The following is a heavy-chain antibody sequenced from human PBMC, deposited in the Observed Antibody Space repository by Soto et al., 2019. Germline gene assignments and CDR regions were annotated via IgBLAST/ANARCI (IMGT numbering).Heavy chain of an antibody. Sequence: QVQLQESGPGLVKRSQTMSLTCTVSGGSISTVDYWWSWIRQSPDMGLEWIGHIYDGGRTYNNPSLESRVTMSVDTSKSQLSLTLSSVSAADIAVYYCARGPSGDKVDSWGQGTLVTVSS. V-gene: IGHV4-30-4*01. J-gene: IGHJ4*02. CDR1: GGSISTVDYW. CDR3: ARGPSGDKVDS. D-gene: IGHD7-27*01. CDR2: IYDGGRT.